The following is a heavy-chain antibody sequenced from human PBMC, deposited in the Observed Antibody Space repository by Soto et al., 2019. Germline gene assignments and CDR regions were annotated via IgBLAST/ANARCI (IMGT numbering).Heavy chain of an antibody. CDR1: GYSFTRYY. J-gene: IGHJ4*02. V-gene: IGHV1-18*01. D-gene: IGHD1-26*01. CDR3: ARGGQWDFLSDY. CDR2: ISAYNGNT. Sequence: QVQPVQSGAEVKKPGASVKVSCKASGYSFTRYYINWVRQAPGQGLEWMGWISAYNGNTHYEEKLQGRVTLTTDTSTSTAYMELRSLRSDDTAVYFCARGGQWDFLSDYWGQGTLVTVSS.